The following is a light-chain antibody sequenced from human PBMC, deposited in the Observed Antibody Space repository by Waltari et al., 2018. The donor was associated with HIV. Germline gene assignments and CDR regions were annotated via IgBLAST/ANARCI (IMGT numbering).Light chain of an antibody. CDR1: SGDLGNYNF. J-gene: IGLJ3*02. CDR3: CAYAGGWV. CDR2: DVT. V-gene: IGLV2-11*01. Sequence: QSALTQPRSVSGSPGQSVTISCTGTSGDLGNYNFFSWYQHHPGTAPKLIIYDVTKRPSVCPDRFSGSKSANTASLTISGLRADDEADYYCCAYAGGWVFGGGTKVTVL.